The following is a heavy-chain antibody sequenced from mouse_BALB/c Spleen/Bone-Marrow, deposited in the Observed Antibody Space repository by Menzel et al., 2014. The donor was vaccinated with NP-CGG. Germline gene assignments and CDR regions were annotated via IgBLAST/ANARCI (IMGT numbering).Heavy chain of an antibody. CDR1: GFDFSRYW. V-gene: IGHV4-1*02. CDR3: ARRGNFSPYYAMDY. J-gene: IGHJ4*01. CDR2: INPDSSTI. Sequence: EVQVVESGGGLVQPGGSLKLSCAASGFDFSRYWMSWVRQAPGKGLEWIGEINPDSSTINYTPSLKDKFIISRDNAKNTLYLQMSKVRPEDAALYYCARRGNFSPYYAMDYWGQGTSVTVSS. D-gene: IGHD2-1*01.